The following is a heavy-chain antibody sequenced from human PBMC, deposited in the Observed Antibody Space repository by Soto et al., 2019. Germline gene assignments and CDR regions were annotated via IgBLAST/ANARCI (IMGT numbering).Heavy chain of an antibody. CDR1: GGTFSSYT. V-gene: IGHV1-69*04. D-gene: IGHD2-15*01. CDR2: IIPILGIA. Sequence: GASVKVSCKASGGTFSSYTISWVRQAPGQGLEWMGRIIPILGIANYAQKFQGRVTITADKSTSTAYMELSSLRSEDTAVYYCARETGPKGYCSGGSCYSDKTYYYYYYMDVWGKGTTVTVSS. J-gene: IGHJ6*03. CDR3: ARETGPKGYCSGGSCYSDKTYYYYYYMDV.